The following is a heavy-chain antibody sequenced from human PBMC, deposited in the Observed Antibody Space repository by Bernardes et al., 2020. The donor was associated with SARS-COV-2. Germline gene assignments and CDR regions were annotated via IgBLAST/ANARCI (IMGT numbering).Heavy chain of an antibody. V-gene: IGHV3-23*01. Sequence: GGSLRLSCAASGFTFSSYWMSWVRQAPGKGLEWVSGLSSTGDTSYYADSVKGRFATSRDNSKNELYLQMNGLRGEDTAVYYCAKGDCSGGSCYGTQHWGQGTLVTVSS. D-gene: IGHD2-15*01. CDR3: AKGDCSGGSCYGTQH. J-gene: IGHJ1*01. CDR1: GFTFSSYW. CDR2: LSSTGDTS.